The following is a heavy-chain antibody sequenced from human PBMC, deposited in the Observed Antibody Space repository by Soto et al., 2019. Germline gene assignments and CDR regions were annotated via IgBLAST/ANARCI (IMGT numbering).Heavy chain of an antibody. Sequence: PSETLSLTCTVSGGSISSYYWSWIRQPPGKGLEWMGYIYYIGSTNYNPSLKSRVTISVDTSKNQFSLKLSSVKAADTAVYYCARGIITIVRGVIIKYYYYGMDVWGQGTKVTVYS. CDR1: GGSISSYY. CDR3: ARGIITIVRGVIIKYYYYGMDV. J-gene: IGHJ6*02. CDR2: IYYIGST. V-gene: IGHV4-59*01. D-gene: IGHD3-10*01.